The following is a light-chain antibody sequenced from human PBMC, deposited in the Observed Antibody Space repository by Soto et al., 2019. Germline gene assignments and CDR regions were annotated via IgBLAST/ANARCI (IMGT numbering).Light chain of an antibody. J-gene: IGLJ3*02. Sequence: QSVLTQPASVSGSPGQSITISCTGTSSDVGGYNYVSWYQHHPGKAPKLMIYDVNNRPSGISNRFSGSKSGNTASLTISGLQAEDEADYYCSSYTSSNTWVFGGGTKVTVL. CDR3: SSYTSSNTWV. CDR2: DVN. V-gene: IGLV2-14*03. CDR1: SSDVGGYNY.